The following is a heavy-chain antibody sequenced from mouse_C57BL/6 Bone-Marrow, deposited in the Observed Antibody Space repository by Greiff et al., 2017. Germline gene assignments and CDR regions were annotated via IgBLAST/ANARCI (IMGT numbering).Heavy chain of an antibody. CDR2: IYPGDGDT. J-gene: IGHJ3*01. CDR1: GYAFSSYW. V-gene: IGHV1-80*01. Sequence: VKLVESGAELVKPGASVKISCKASGYAFSSYWMNWVKQRPGKGLEWIGQIYPGDGDTNYNGKFKGKATLTADKSSSTAYMQLSSLTSEDSVVYCGARGDGYDGAWFAYWGEGTLASVS. D-gene: IGHD2-2*01. CDR3: ARGDGYDGAWFAY.